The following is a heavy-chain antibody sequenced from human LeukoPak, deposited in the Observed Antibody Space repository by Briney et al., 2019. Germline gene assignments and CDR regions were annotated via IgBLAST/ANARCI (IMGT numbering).Heavy chain of an antibody. V-gene: IGHV4-59*12. D-gene: IGHD3-22*01. Sequence: SETLSLTCTVSGGSISSYYWSWIRQPPGKGLEWIGYIYYSGSTNYNPSLKSRVTISVDTSKNQFSLKLSSVTAADTAVYYCARDYYDSSGYYFRTGTEDAFDIWGQGTMVTVSS. CDR3: ARDYYDSSGYYFRTGTEDAFDI. J-gene: IGHJ3*02. CDR2: IYYSGST. CDR1: GGSISSYY.